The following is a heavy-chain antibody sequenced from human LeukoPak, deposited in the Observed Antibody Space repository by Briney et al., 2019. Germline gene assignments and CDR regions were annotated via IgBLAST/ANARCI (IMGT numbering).Heavy chain of an antibody. J-gene: IGHJ4*02. V-gene: IGHV1-69*04. CDR2: IIPILGIA. Sequence: SVKVFCKASGGTFSSYAISWVRQAPGQGLEWMGRIIPILGIANYAQKFQGRVTITADKSTSTAYMELSSLRSEDTAVYYCARDPIAVAGTFDYWGQGTLVTVSS. D-gene: IGHD6-19*01. CDR3: ARDPIAVAGTFDY. CDR1: GGTFSSYA.